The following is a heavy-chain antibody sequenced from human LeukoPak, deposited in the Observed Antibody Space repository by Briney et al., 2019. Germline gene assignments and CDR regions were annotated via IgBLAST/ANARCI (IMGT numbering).Heavy chain of an antibody. V-gene: IGHV4-34*01. J-gene: IGHJ5*02. CDR1: GGSFSGYY. CDR2: INHSGST. Sequence: SETLSLTCAVYGGSFSGYYWSWIRQPPGKGLEWIGEINHSGSTNYNPSLKSRVTISVDTSKNQFSLKLSSVTAADTAVYYCARALTTVSARFDHWGQGTLVTVSS. CDR3: ARALTTVSARFDH. D-gene: IGHD4-11*01.